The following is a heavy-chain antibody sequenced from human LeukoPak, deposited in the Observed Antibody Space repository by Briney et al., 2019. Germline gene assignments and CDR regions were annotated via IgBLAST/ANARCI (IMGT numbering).Heavy chain of an antibody. CDR2: ISGSGGST. V-gene: IGHV3-23*01. Sequence: GGSLRLSCAASGFTFSSYAMSWVRQAPGKGLEWVSAISGSGGSTYYADSVKGRFTISRDNSKNTLYLQMNSLRAEDTAVYYCAKGGIGYCSSTSCYSFDYWGQGTLVTVSS. CDR1: GFTFSSYA. D-gene: IGHD2-2*01. J-gene: IGHJ4*02. CDR3: AKGGIGYCSSTSCYSFDY.